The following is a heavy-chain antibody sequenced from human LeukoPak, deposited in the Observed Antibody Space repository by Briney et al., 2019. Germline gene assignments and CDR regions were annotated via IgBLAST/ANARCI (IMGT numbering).Heavy chain of an antibody. J-gene: IGHJ5*02. V-gene: IGHV1-18*01. Sequence: ASVKVSCKASGYTFTSYGISWVRQAPGQGLEWMGWISAYNGNTNYAQKLQGGVTMTTDTSTSTAYMELRSLRSDDTAVYYCARGLPTRLLWFRDVWGINWFDPWGQGTLVTVSS. CDR1: GYTFTSYG. CDR2: ISAYNGNT. D-gene: IGHD3-10*01. CDR3: ARGLPTRLLWFRDVWGINWFDP.